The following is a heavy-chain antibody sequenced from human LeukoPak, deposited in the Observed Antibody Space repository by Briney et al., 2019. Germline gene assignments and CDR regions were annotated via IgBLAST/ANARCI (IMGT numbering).Heavy chain of an antibody. V-gene: IGHV3-23*01. D-gene: IGHD1-26*01. CDR2: ISGSGGST. CDR1: GFTFSSYG. J-gene: IGHJ4*02. CDR3: ARKGAVGLPADY. Sequence: GGTLRLSCAASGFTFSSYGMNWVRQAPGKGLEWVSTISGSGGSTYYADSVKGRFTISRDNSKNTLYLQMNSLRAEDTAVYYCARKGAVGLPADYWGQGTLVTVSS.